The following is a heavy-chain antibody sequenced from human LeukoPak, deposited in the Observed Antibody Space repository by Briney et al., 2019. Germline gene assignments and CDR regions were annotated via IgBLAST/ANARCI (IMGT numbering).Heavy chain of an antibody. Sequence: SVKVSCKASGGTFSSYAISWVRQAPGQGLEWMGRIIPIFGTANYAQKFQGRVTITTNESTSTAYMELSSLRSEDTAVYYCARSSYSSSPVNYWGQGTLVTVSS. D-gene: IGHD6-6*01. CDR3: ARSSYSSSPVNY. CDR2: IIPIFGTA. V-gene: IGHV1-69*05. CDR1: GGTFSSYA. J-gene: IGHJ4*02.